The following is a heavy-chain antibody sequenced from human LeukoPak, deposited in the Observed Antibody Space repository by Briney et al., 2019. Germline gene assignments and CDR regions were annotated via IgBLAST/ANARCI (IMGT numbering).Heavy chain of an antibody. CDR3: ARVSEGGLFGESFRYYYYGMDV. CDR2: IYHSGST. Sequence: PSETLSLTCTVSGGSISSSNWWSWVRQPPGKGLEWIGEIYHSGSTNYNPSLKSRVTISVDKSKNQFSLKLSSVTAADTAVYYCARVSEGGLFGESFRYYYYGMDVWGQGTTVTVSS. D-gene: IGHD3-10*01. V-gene: IGHV4-4*02. CDR1: GGSISSSNW. J-gene: IGHJ6*02.